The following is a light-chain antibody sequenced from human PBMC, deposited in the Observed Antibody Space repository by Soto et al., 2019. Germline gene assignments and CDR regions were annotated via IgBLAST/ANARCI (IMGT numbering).Light chain of an antibody. V-gene: IGKV3-20*01. CDR2: GAS. CDR3: QQYGRSPTT. J-gene: IGKJ5*01. CDR1: QSVSSN. Sequence: IVMTQSPATLSVSPGERATLSCRASQSVSSNLAWYQQKPGRAPRLLIYGASHRATGTPDRFSGSGSGTDFTLTISRLEPEDFAVYYCQQYGRSPTTFGQGTRLEIK.